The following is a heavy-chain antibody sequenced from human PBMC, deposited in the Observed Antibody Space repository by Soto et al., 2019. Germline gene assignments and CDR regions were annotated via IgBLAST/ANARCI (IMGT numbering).Heavy chain of an antibody. CDR2: IIPIFGTA. Sequence: XSVEVSCKASRGTFMSYAISWVRQAPRQGLEWMGGIIPIFGTANYAQKFQGRVTITADESTSTAYMELSSLRSEDTAVYYCARVVRYGIAAAGPFDYWGQGTLVTVSS. V-gene: IGHV1-69*13. J-gene: IGHJ4*02. CDR3: ARVVRYGIAAAGPFDY. CDR1: RGTFMSYA. D-gene: IGHD6-13*01.